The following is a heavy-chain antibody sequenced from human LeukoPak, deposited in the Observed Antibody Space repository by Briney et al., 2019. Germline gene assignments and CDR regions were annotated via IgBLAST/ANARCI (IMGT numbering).Heavy chain of an antibody. CDR3: AHSHLIAVAGTRYFDY. Sequence: SGPRLVNPTQTLTPTCTFSGFSLSTSGVGVGWIRQPPGKALEWLALIYWNDDKRYSPSLKSRFTITKDTSKNQVVLTMTNMDPGDTATYYCAHSHLIAVAGTRYFDYWGQGTLVTVSS. V-gene: IGHV2-5*01. J-gene: IGHJ4*02. D-gene: IGHD6-19*01. CDR1: GFSLSTSGVG. CDR2: IYWNDDK.